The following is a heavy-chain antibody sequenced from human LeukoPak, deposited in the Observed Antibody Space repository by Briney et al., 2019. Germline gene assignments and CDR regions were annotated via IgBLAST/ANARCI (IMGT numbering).Heavy chain of an antibody. Sequence: GRSLRLSCAASGFTFDDYAMHWVRQAPGKGLEWVSTISWNSDNIGYAASVKGRFTISRDNTKNSLFLQMNSLRPEDTAFYFCAKGRDGYYDLLTGYYFFEYWGQGTLVTVSS. CDR1: GFTFDDYA. D-gene: IGHD3-9*01. J-gene: IGHJ4*02. CDR3: AKGRDGYYDLLTGYYFFEY. CDR2: ISWNSDNI. V-gene: IGHV3-9*01.